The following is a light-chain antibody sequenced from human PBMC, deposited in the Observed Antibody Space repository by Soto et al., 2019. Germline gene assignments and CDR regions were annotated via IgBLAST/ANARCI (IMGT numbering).Light chain of an antibody. Sequence: PATLYWSPGGRATVSCRASQILINFVAWYQHKPGQAPRLLIYGASTRAAGIPDRFSGSGSGTDFTLTITRLEPEDSAVYFCQQYTGPPTTFGQGTRLEIK. CDR1: QILINF. CDR2: GAS. V-gene: IGKV3-20*01. CDR3: QQYTGPPTT. J-gene: IGKJ5*01.